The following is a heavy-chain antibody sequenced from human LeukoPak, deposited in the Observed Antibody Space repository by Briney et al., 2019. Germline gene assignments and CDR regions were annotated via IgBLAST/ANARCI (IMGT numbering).Heavy chain of an antibody. Sequence: SETLSLTCTVSGGSLSSSSYYWGWIRQPPGEGLEWIGSIYHSGSTYYNPSLRSRVTISLDTSKNQFSLKMFSVTAADTAVYHCARDSVVDIEASTTYYFDSWGQGTLVTVSS. D-gene: IGHD5-12*01. V-gene: IGHV4-39*07. CDR2: IYHSGST. CDR1: GGSLSSSSYY. J-gene: IGHJ4*02. CDR3: ARDSVVDIEASTTYYFDS.